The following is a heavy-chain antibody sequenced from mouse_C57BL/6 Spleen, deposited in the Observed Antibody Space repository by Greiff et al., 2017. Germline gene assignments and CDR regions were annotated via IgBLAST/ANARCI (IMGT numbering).Heavy chain of an antibody. Sequence: VHVKQSGPELVKPGASVKISCKASGYSFTDYNMNWVKQSNGKSLEWIGVINPNYGTTSYNQKFKGKATLTVDQSSSTAYMQLNSLTSEDSAVYYCARRRAVGDWYFDVWGTGTTVTVSS. CDR2: INPNYGTT. CDR3: ARRRAVGDWYFDV. D-gene: IGHD1-1*01. CDR1: GYSFTDYN. V-gene: IGHV1-39*01. J-gene: IGHJ1*03.